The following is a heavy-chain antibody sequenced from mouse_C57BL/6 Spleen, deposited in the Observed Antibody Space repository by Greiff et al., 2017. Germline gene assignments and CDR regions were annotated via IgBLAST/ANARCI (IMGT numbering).Heavy chain of an antibody. Sequence: DVQLQESGPGLVKPSQSLSLTCSVTGYSITSGYYWNWIRQFPGNKLEWMGYISYDGSNNYNPSLKNRISITRDTSKNQFFLKLNSVTTEDTATYYCARDRDDYDIAYWGQGTLVTVSA. CDR3: ARDRDDYDIAY. J-gene: IGHJ3*01. CDR1: GYSITSGYY. V-gene: IGHV3-6*01. D-gene: IGHD2-4*01. CDR2: ISYDGSN.